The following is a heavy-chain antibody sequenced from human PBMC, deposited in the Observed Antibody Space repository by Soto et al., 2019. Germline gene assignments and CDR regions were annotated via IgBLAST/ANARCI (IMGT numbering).Heavy chain of an antibody. CDR1: GVTCSSYA. CDR2: ISSNGGST. V-gene: IGHV3-64*01. D-gene: IGHD2-15*01. J-gene: IGHJ6*02. Sequence: GGSLRLSCAAAGVTCSSYAMHWVRQAPGKGLEYVSAISSNGGSTYYANSVKGRFTISRDNSKNTLYLQMNSLRVGDTAVYYCTRKTPTNGMAVWGQGTTVTVSS. CDR3: TRKTPTNGMAV.